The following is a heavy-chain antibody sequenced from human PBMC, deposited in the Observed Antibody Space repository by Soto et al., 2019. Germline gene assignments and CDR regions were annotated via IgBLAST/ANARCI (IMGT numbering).Heavy chain of an antibody. D-gene: IGHD2-21*02. Sequence: QVQLVQSGAEVKKPGSSVKVSCKASGGTFSSYAISWVRQAPGQGLEWMGGIIPIFGTANYAQKFQGRVTITADEYTSTAYMELSSLRSEDTAVYYCARVRVTAAYYYYYGRDVWGQGTTVTVSS. J-gene: IGHJ6*02. V-gene: IGHV1-69*01. CDR3: ARVRVTAAYYYYYGRDV. CDR1: GGTFSSYA. CDR2: IIPIFGTA.